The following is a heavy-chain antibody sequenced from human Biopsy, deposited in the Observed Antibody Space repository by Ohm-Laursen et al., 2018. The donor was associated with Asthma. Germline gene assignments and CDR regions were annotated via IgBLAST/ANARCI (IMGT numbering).Heavy chain of an antibody. D-gene: IGHD1-1*01. Sequence: SLRLSCSASGFSFSNFAIHWVRQAPGKGLEWVGVISKDASTQDYADSVKDRFTMARDNSKNTLDLQMNSLREEDTAVYYCVRDGTDDAFDIWGQGTVVSVSS. V-gene: IGHV3-30*01. CDR2: ISKDASTQ. J-gene: IGHJ3*02. CDR3: VRDGTDDAFDI. CDR1: GFSFSNFA.